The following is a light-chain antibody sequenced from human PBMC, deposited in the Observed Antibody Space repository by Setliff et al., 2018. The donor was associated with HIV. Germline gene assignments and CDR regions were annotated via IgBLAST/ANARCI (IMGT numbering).Light chain of an antibody. J-gene: IGLJ3*02. CDR1: NSDIGGYNY. CDR2: EVS. V-gene: IGLV2-14*01. Sequence: QSALAQPASVSGSPGQSITISCTGTNSDIGGYNYVSWYQQHPGKAPKLMIYEVSNRPSGVSNRFSASKSVNTASLTISGLQAEDEADYYCTSYTSSSTLVFGGGTKVTVL. CDR3: TSYTSSSTLV.